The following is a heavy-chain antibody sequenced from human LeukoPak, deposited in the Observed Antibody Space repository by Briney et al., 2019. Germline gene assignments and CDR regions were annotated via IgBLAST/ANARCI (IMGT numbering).Heavy chain of an antibody. Sequence: ASVKVSCKASGYAFTSYLIHWVRQAPGQRLEWMGWINVGNDNTKYSQNFQGRVTITRDTSASTAYMELSSLRSEDTAVYYCARDSIWGSGTYGFDYWGQGALVTVSS. V-gene: IGHV1-3*01. CDR2: INVGNDNT. D-gene: IGHD1-26*01. CDR1: GYAFTSYL. CDR3: ARDSIWGSGTYGFDY. J-gene: IGHJ4*02.